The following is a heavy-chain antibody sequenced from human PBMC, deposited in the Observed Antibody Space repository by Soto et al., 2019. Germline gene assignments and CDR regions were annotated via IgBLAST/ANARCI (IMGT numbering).Heavy chain of an antibody. CDR1: GFTFGDYA. J-gene: IGHJ3*02. D-gene: IGHD3-22*01. CDR2: IRSKAYGGTT. V-gene: IGHV3-49*03. CDR3: TRVGYYYDSSGLFHDAFDI. Sequence: GSLRLSCTASGFTFGDYAMSWFRQAPGKGLEWVGFIRSKAYGGTTEYAASVKGRFTISRDDSKSIAYLQMNSLKTEDTAVYYCTRVGYYYDSSGLFHDAFDIWGQGTMVTVSS.